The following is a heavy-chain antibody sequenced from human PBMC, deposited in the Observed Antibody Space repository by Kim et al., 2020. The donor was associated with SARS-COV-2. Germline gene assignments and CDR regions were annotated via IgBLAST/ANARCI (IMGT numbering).Heavy chain of an antibody. D-gene: IGHD3-10*01. Sequence: GGSLRLSCAASGFTFSSYGMHWVRQAPGKGLEWVAVIWYDGSNKYYADSVKGRFTISRDNSKNTLYLQMNSLRAEDTAVYYCARDNPDYYGSRTRYFDYWGQGTLVTVSS. CDR1: GFTFSSYG. V-gene: IGHV3-33*01. J-gene: IGHJ4*02. CDR2: IWYDGSNK. CDR3: ARDNPDYYGSRTRYFDY.